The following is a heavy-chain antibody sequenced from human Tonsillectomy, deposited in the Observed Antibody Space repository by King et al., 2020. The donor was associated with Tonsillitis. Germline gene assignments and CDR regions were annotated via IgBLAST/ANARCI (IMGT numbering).Heavy chain of an antibody. V-gene: IGHV4-59*11. D-gene: IGHD2-2*01. Sequence: VQLVESGPGLVKPSETLSLTCNVSGGSISGQYWSWIRQPPGKGIDWIGYVYYSWSTNYNPSLKSRVTMSVDTSKNQVSLRVSSMTAADTAVYYCARGGQLRGGLGLWGQGTLVTVSS. CDR2: VYYSWST. CDR3: ARGGQLRGGLGL. J-gene: IGHJ4*02. CDR1: GGSISGQY.